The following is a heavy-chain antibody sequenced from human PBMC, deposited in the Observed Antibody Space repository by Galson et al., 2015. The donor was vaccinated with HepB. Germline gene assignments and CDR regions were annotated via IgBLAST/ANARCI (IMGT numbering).Heavy chain of an antibody. CDR1: GFPFSSYG. V-gene: IGHV3-33*01. CDR3: ARDSLERRSGFDT. J-gene: IGHJ4*02. CDR2: IWYDGTIQ. D-gene: IGHD3-3*01. Sequence: LRLSCAASGFPFSSYGLHWVRQAPGKGLEWVALIWYDGTIQYYADSVRGRFTISRDNSKNTLFLQMNRLRAEDTAVYCCARDSLERRSGFDTWGQGSLVTVSS.